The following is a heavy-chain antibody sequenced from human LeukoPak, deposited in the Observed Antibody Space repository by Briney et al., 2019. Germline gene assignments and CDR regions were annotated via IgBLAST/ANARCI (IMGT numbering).Heavy chain of an antibody. J-gene: IGHJ4*02. V-gene: IGHV3-30*02. CDR2: IQNDGSDK. Sequence: PGGSLRLSCAASGINVRSSGMHWVRHAPGKGLEWVTFIQNDGSDKYYAASVKGRFTISRDNSKNTVYLHMASLRADDTALYYCAREGGRAVPGRFDQWGQGTLVTVSS. CDR1: GINVRSSG. D-gene: IGHD6-13*01. CDR3: AREGGRAVPGRFDQ.